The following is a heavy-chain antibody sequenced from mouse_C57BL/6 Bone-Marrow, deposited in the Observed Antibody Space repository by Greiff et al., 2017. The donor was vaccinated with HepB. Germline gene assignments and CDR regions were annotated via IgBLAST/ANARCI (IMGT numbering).Heavy chain of an antibody. V-gene: IGHV1-18*01. CDR3: YSNYYAMDY. D-gene: IGHD2-5*01. CDR2: INPNNGGT. Sequence: EVQLQQSGPELVKPGASVKIPCKASGYTFTDYNMDWVKQSHGKSLEWIGDINPNNGGTIYNQKFKGKATLTVDKSSSTAYMQLSSLTSEDSAVYFCYSNYYAMDYWGQGTSVTVSS. J-gene: IGHJ4*01. CDR1: GYTFTDYN.